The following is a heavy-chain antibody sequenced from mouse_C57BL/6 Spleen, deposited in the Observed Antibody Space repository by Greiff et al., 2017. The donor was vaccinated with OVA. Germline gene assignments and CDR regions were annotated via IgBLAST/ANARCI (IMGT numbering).Heavy chain of an antibody. CDR2: IYPRSGNT. J-gene: IGHJ1*03. Sequence: VQLQQSGAELARPGASVKLSCKASGYTFTSYGISWVKQRTGQGLEWIGEIYPRSGNTYYNEKFKGKATLTADKSSSTAYMELRSLTSEDSAVYFGARNHYGSEGYFDVWGTGTTVTVSS. CDR3: ARNHYGSEGYFDV. D-gene: IGHD1-1*01. V-gene: IGHV1-81*01. CDR1: GYTFTSYG.